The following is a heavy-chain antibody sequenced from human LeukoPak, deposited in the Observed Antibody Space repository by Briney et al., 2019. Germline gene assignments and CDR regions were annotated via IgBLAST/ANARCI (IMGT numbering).Heavy chain of an antibody. CDR1: GGSISSHY. J-gene: IGHJ6*03. Sequence: SSETLSLTCTVSGGSISSHYWSWIRQPPGKGLEWIGYIYYSGSTNYTPSLKSRVTISVDTSKNQFSLKLSSVTAADPAVYYCARVSAPYYYDSSGFDYYYYYMDVWGKGTTVTVSS. CDR2: IYYSGST. CDR3: ARVSAPYYYDSSGFDYYYYYMDV. D-gene: IGHD3-22*01. V-gene: IGHV4-59*11.